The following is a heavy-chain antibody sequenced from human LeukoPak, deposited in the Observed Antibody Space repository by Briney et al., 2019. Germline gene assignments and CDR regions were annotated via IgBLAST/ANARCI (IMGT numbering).Heavy chain of an antibody. V-gene: IGHV1-2*02. D-gene: IGHD1-26*01. Sequence: ASVKVSCKASGHTFTAYYIHWVRQAPGQGLEYLGWINPDSGASNYAQKFQGRVTMTRDTSIRTVYMEMSRLRSDDTAVYYCARPSGSYVLLDAFDIWGQGTTVTVSS. J-gene: IGHJ3*02. CDR2: INPDSGAS. CDR1: GHTFTAYY. CDR3: ARPSGSYVLLDAFDI.